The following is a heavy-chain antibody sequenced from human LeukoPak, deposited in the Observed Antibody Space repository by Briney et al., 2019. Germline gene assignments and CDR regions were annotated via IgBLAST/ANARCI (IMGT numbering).Heavy chain of an antibody. CDR3: AKARDGSGWYWFDP. D-gene: IGHD6-19*01. Sequence: GSLRLSCAASGFTFSSHGMNWVRQAPGKGLEWVSGISPSGGITYYTDSVKGRFTISRDNSKNTVSLQMNSLRGEDTAVYYCAKARDGSGWYWFDPWGHGTLVTVSS. V-gene: IGHV3-23*01. J-gene: IGHJ5*02. CDR2: ISPSGGIT. CDR1: GFTFSSHG.